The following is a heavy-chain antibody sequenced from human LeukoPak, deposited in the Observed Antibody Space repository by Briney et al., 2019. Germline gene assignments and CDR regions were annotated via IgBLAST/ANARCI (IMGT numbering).Heavy chain of an antibody. Sequence: GGSLRLSCAASGFTFSSYWMSWVRQAPGKGLEWVANIKQDGSEKYYVDSVKGRFTISRDNAKNSLYLQMNSLRAEDTAVYYCARGKDGYNDPPRYWGQGTLVTVSS. D-gene: IGHD5-24*01. CDR2: IKQDGSEK. CDR1: GFTFSSYW. J-gene: IGHJ4*02. CDR3: ARGKDGYNDPPRY. V-gene: IGHV3-7*01.